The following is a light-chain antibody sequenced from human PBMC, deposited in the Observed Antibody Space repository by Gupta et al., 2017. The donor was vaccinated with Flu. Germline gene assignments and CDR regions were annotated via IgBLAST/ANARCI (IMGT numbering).Light chain of an antibody. J-gene: IGKJ1*01. CDR1: QSLVDSSGHTY. CDR2: KVS. Sequence: DIVMTQSPLSLAVTLGQPASISCRSSQSLVDSSGHTYLNWFQQRPGQSPRRLIYKVSNRDSGVPDRFSGSGSGTDFTLKISRVEAEDVGFYYCRQGKHWLWTFGQGTKVEIK. CDR3: RQGKHWLWT. V-gene: IGKV2-30*01.